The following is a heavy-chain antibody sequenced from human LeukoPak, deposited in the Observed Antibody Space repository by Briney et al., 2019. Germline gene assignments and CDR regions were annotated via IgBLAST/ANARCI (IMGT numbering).Heavy chain of an antibody. CDR1: GGSISSAGYY. CDR2: INHSGST. J-gene: IGHJ4*02. CDR3: ATAKYSSGWGWF. D-gene: IGHD6-19*01. Sequence: SETLSLTCTVSGGSISSAGYYWSWIRQPPGKGLEWIGEINHSGSTNYNPSLKSRVTISVDTSKNQFSLKLSSVTAADTAVYYCATAKYSSGWGWFWGQGTLVTVSS. V-gene: IGHV4-34*01.